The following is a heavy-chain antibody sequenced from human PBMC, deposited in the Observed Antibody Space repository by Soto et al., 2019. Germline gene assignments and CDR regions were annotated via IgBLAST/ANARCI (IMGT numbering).Heavy chain of an antibody. D-gene: IGHD6-19*01. CDR1: GFTFSSYA. Sequence: EVQLLESGGGLVQPGGSLRLSCAASGFTFSSYAMSWVRQAPGKGLEWVSAISGSGGSTYYADSVKGRFTISGDNSKNTLYLQMNSLRAEDTAVYYCAKGVVAVAGRLYYFDYWGQGTLVTVSS. J-gene: IGHJ4*02. V-gene: IGHV3-23*01. CDR2: ISGSGGST. CDR3: AKGVVAVAGRLYYFDY.